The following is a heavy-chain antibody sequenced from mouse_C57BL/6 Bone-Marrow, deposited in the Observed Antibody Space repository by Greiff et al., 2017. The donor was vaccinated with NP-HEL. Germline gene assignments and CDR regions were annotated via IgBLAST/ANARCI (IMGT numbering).Heavy chain of an antibody. CDR2: IHPNSGST. V-gene: IGHV1-64*01. CDR1: GYTFTSYW. CDR3: ANYGSSYDWYVDV. Sequence: QVQLQQPGAELVKPGASVKLSCKASGYTFTSYWMHWVKQRPGQGLEWIGMIHPNSGSTNYNEKFKSKATLTVDKSSSTAYMQLSSLTSEDSAVYYCANYGSSYDWYVDVWGTGTTVTVSS. J-gene: IGHJ1*03. D-gene: IGHD1-1*01.